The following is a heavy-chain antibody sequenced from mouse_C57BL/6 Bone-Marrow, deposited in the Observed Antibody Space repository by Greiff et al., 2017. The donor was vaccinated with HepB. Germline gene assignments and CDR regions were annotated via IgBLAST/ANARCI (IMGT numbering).Heavy chain of an antibody. CDR2: IYPRSGNT. CDR1: GYTFTSYG. CDR3: ARSLLTTVPHYFDY. D-gene: IGHD1-1*01. V-gene: IGHV1-81*01. Sequence: VQLQESGAELARPGASVKLSCKASGYTFTSYGISWVKQRTGQGLEWIGEIYPRSGNTYYNEKFKGKATLTADKSSSTAYMELRSLTSEDAAVYFCARSLLTTVPHYFDYWGQGTTLTVSS. J-gene: IGHJ2*01.